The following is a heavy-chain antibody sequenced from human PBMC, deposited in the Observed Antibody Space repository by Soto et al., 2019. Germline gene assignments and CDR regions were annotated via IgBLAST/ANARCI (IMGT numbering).Heavy chain of an antibody. Sequence: SETLSLRYTVADGSIGGFYGSWIRQPPGKGLEWIGYIYYSGSTNYNPSLKSRVTISVDTSKNQFSLKLSSVTAADTAVYYCARRIHLWPIKYYFDYWGQAPLVNVSS. V-gene: IGHV4-59*01. CDR2: IYYSGST. CDR3: ARRIHLWPIKYYFDY. CDR1: DGSIGGFY. J-gene: IGHJ4*02. D-gene: IGHD5-18*01.